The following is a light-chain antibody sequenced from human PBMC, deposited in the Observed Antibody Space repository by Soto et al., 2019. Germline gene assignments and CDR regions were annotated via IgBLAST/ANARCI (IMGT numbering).Light chain of an antibody. V-gene: IGKV1-9*01. CDR3: QQLNTYPRT. J-gene: IGKJ4*01. CDR1: QGISSY. CDR2: ATS. Sequence: IQLTQSPTSLSASVGDRVTITCRASQGISSYLAWYQQKPGKAPELLIYATSTLQSGVPSRFSGSGSGTDFTLTISSLQPEDFAIYYCQQLNTYPRTFGGGTKVDIK.